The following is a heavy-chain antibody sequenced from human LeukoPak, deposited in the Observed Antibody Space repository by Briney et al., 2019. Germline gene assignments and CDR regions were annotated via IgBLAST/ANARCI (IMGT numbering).Heavy chain of an antibody. CDR1: GYTFSSYG. V-gene: IGHV1-18*01. CDR2: ISTYNGNT. J-gene: IGHJ4*02. CDR3: ARDPYPYSSGYYFDY. Sequence: ASVKVSCKGSGYTFSSYGISWVRQAPGQGLEWMGWISTYNGNTNYAQKLQGRVTMTTDTSTSTAYMELRSLRSDDTAVYYCARDPYPYSSGYYFDYWGQGTLVTVSS. D-gene: IGHD6-19*01.